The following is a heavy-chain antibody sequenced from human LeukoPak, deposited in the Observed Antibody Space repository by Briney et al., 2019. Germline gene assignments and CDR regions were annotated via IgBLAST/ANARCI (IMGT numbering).Heavy chain of an antibody. D-gene: IGHD2-2*01. CDR2: ISNSGGTI. CDR1: GFTFSTDA. J-gene: IGHJ4*02. Sequence: GGSLRLSCAASGFTFSTDAMNWVRQAPGKGLEWVSYISNSGGTIYYGDSVKGRFTISRDNAKNSLYRQMNSLRAEDTAVYYCARGYYAFDYWGQGTLVTVSS. V-gene: IGHV3-48*01. CDR3: ARGYYAFDY.